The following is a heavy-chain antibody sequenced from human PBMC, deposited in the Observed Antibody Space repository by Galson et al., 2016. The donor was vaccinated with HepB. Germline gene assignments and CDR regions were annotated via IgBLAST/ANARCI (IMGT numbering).Heavy chain of an antibody. V-gene: IGHV3-7*03. CDR3: ARHHGSGSYWDYFDY. Sequence: SLRLSCAASGFTFSSYWMNWVRQAPGKGLEWVANIKQDGSEKYYVDSVKGRFTISGDNAKNSLYLQMNSLRAEDTAVYYCARHHGSGSYWDYFDYWGQGTLVTVSS. J-gene: IGHJ4*02. D-gene: IGHD3-10*01. CDR1: GFTFSSYW. CDR2: IKQDGSEK.